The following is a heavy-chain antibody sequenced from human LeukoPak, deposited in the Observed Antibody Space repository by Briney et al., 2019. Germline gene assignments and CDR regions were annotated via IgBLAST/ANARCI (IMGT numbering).Heavy chain of an antibody. J-gene: IGHJ4*02. V-gene: IGHV3-30*18. CDR1: GFTFSSYG. D-gene: IGHD3-22*01. Sequence: PGGSLRLSCAVSGFTFSSYGMHWVRQAPGKGLEWVAVISYDGSNKYYADSVKGRFTISRDNSKNTLYLQMNSLRAEDTAVYYCAKGVHSATVVARGLEGADYWGQGTLVTASS. CDR2: ISYDGSNK. CDR3: AKGVHSATVVARGLEGADY.